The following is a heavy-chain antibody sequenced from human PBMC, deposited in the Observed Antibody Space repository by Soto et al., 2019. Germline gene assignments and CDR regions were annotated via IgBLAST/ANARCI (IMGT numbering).Heavy chain of an antibody. Sequence: PSETLSLTCAVYGGSFSGYYWSWIRQPPGKGLEWIGEINHSGSTNYNPSLKSRVTISVDTSKNQFSLKLSSVTAADTAVYYCARGAYGGNTHRTLRFSEANWFDPWGQGTLVTVSS. CDR2: INHSGST. J-gene: IGHJ5*02. CDR3: ARGAYGGNTHRTLRFSEANWFDP. D-gene: IGHD4-17*01. CDR1: GGSFSGYY. V-gene: IGHV4-34*01.